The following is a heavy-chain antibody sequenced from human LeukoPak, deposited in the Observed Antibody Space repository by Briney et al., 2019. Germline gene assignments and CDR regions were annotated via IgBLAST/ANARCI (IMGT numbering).Heavy chain of an antibody. Sequence: SETLSLTCTVSGGSISSGGYYWSWIRQHPGKGLEWIGYIYYSGSTYYNPSLKSRVTISVDTSKNQFSLKLSSVTAADTAVYYCAREDRGRADHWGQGTLVTVSS. CDR3: AREDRGRADH. J-gene: IGHJ4*02. CDR2: IYYSGST. V-gene: IGHV4-31*03. D-gene: IGHD1-26*01. CDR1: GGSISSGGYY.